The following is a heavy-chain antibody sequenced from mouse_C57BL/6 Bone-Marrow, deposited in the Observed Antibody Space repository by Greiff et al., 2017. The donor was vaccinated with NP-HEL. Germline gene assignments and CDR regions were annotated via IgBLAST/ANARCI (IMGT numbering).Heavy chain of an antibody. Sequence: VQLQQSGAELVRPGASVKLSCTASGFNIKDDYMHWVKQRPEQGLEWIGWIDPENGDTEYASKFQGKATITADTSSNTAYLQLSSLTSEDTDVYYCTTVVATKNYAMDYWGQGTSVTVSS. D-gene: IGHD1-1*01. J-gene: IGHJ4*01. CDR2: IDPENGDT. V-gene: IGHV14-4*01. CDR1: GFNIKDDY. CDR3: TTVVATKNYAMDY.